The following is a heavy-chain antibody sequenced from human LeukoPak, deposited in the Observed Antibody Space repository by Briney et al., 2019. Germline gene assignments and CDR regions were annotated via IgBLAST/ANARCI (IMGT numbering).Heavy chain of an antibody. CDR1: GGSISSGGYS. CDR3: ARGAEFGEFYCFDY. V-gene: IGHV4-30-2*01. D-gene: IGHD3-10*01. CDR2: IYHSGST. J-gene: IGHJ4*02. Sequence: SETLSLTCAVSGGSISSGGYSWSWIRQPPGKGLEWIGYIYHSGSTYYNPSLKSRVTISVDRSKNQFSLKLSSVTAADTAVYYCARGAEFGEFYCFDYWGQGTLVTVSS.